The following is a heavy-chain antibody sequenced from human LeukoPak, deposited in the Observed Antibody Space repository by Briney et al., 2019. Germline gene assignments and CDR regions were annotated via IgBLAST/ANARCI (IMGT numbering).Heavy chain of an antibody. CDR2: INPNSGGT. J-gene: IGHJ2*01. D-gene: IGHD3-22*01. CDR1: GYTFTGYY. CDR3: ARDHYYDSSGYPWYFDL. V-gene: IGHV1-2*02. Sequence: GASVKVSCKASGYTFTGYYMHWVRQAPGQGLEWMGWINPNSGGTNYAQKFQGRVTITADKSTSTAYMELSSLRSEDTAVYYCARDHYYDSSGYPWYFDLWGRGTLVTVSS.